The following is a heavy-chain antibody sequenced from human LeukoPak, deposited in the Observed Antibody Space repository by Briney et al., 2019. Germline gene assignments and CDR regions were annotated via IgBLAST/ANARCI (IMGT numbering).Heavy chain of an antibody. CDR3: ARWTTVEYNFDN. V-gene: IGHV4-59*12. CDR2: IYYSGST. D-gene: IGHD6-6*01. J-gene: IGHJ4*02. CDR1: GGSISSYY. Sequence: PSETLSLTCTVSGGSISSYYWSWIRQPPGKGLEWIGYIYYSGSTNYNPSLKSRVTISVDTSKNQFSLKLSSVTAADTAVYYCARWTTVEYNFDNWGQGTLVTVSS.